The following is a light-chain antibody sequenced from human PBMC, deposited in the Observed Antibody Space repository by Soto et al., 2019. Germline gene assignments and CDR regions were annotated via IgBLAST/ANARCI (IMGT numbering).Light chain of an antibody. CDR3: QQFSSYPLT. Sequence: EIVLTQSPATLSLTPGERATLSCRASERIYSAYLAWYQQKPGQAPRLLIYDASSRATGIPDRFSGGGSGTDFTLTISRLEPEDFAVYYCQQFSSYPLTFGGGSKV. J-gene: IGKJ4*01. CDR1: ERIYSAY. CDR2: DAS. V-gene: IGKV3-20*01.